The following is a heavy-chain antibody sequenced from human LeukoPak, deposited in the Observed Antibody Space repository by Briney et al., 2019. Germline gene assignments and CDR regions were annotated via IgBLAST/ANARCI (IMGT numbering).Heavy chain of an antibody. CDR3: AKLRYSGSLKGAFDI. D-gene: IGHD1-26*01. Sequence: GGSLRLSCATSGFTFSSYAMNWVRQAPGKGLEWVSGISDSGGNPYYADSVKGRFTISRDNSKNTLYLQMNSLRAEDMAVYYCAKLRYSGSLKGAFDIWGQGTMVTVPS. CDR2: ISDSGGNP. V-gene: IGHV3-23*01. J-gene: IGHJ3*02. CDR1: GFTFSSYA.